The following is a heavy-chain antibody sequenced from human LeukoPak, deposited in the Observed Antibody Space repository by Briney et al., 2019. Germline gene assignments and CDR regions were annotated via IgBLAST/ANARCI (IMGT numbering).Heavy chain of an antibody. CDR3: TTDVYYDSSGYHNDAFDI. CDR1: GFTFSNAW. V-gene: IGHV3-15*01. J-gene: IGHJ3*02. CDR2: IKSKTDGGTT. Sequence: GGSLRLSCAASGFTFSNAWMSWVRQAPGKGLEWVGRIKSKTDGGTTDYAAPVKGRFTISRDDSKNTLYLQMNSLKTEDTAVYYCTTDVYYDSSGYHNDAFDIWGQGTMVTVSS. D-gene: IGHD3-22*01.